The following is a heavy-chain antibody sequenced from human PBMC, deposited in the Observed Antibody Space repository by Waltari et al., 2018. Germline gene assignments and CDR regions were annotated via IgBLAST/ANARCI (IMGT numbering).Heavy chain of an antibody. CDR2: NSAYNGNT. D-gene: IGHD2-21*02. Sequence: QVQLVQSGAEVKKPGASVKVSCKASGYTFTSYGISWVRQAPGQGLEWMGWNSAYNGNTNYAQKLQGRVTMTTDTSTSTAYMELRSLRSDDTAVYYCAREVMTMVVTPSLGAFDIWGQGTMVTVSS. V-gene: IGHV1-18*01. CDR3: AREVMTMVVTPSLGAFDI. J-gene: IGHJ3*02. CDR1: GYTFTSYG.